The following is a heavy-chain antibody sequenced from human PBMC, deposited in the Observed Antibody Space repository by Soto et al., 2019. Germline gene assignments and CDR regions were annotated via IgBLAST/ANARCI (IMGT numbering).Heavy chain of an antibody. Sequence: XGSLRLSCAASGFTFSSYGMRWVRQAPGKGLEWAAVIWYDGSNKYYADSVKGRFTISRDNSKNTLYLQMNSLRAEDTAVYYCARGGQEYSSSFSLDYWGQGTLVTVSS. D-gene: IGHD6-6*01. CDR2: IWYDGSNK. CDR3: ARGGQEYSSSFSLDY. V-gene: IGHV3-33*01. J-gene: IGHJ4*02. CDR1: GFTFSSYG.